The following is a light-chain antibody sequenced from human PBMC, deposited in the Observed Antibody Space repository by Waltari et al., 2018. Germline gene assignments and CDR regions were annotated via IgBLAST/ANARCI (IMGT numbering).Light chain of an antibody. V-gene: IGKV3-11*01. CDR2: DAS. CDR1: QSISNN. J-gene: IGKJ4*01. CDR3: QQCYSTPLT. Sequence: ILLTQSPVILSVSPGGRAPLPCRASQSISNNLAWYQQKPGQAPRLLIYDASNRATGIPARFSGSGSGTDFTLTIASLEPEDLAVYYCQQCYSTPLTFGGGTKVEIK.